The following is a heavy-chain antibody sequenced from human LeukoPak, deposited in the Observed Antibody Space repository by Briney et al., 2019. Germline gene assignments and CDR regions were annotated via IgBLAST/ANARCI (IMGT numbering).Heavy chain of an antibody. J-gene: IGHJ5*02. CDR3: ARGPQFSGPGWFDP. Sequence: GGSLRLSCAASGFTFSGYVMTWVRQAPGKGLECVSSITFSSSHIYYADSVKGRFTISRDNTKDSLYLQMNSLKAEDTAIYYCARGPQFSGPGWFDPWGQGTLVTVSS. D-gene: IGHD3-10*01. V-gene: IGHV3-21*01. CDR1: GFTFSGYV. CDR2: ITFSSSHI.